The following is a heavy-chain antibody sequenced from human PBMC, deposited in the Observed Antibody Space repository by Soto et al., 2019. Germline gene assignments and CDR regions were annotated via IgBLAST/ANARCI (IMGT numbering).Heavy chain of an antibody. V-gene: IGHV1-18*04. J-gene: IGHJ4*02. CDR2: ISAYNGDT. CDR3: ARKGTGQPLDD. D-gene: IGHD1-1*01. CDR1: GFTFIKYG. Sequence: ASVKVSCKASGFTFIKYGFTWVRQAPGQGLEWMGWISAYNGDTHYAQKLQGRVTLTTDTSTSTAYMELRSLRSDDTAVYYCARKGTGQPLDDWGQGALVTGSS.